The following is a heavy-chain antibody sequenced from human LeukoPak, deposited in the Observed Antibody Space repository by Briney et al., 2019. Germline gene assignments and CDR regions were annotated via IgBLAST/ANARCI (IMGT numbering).Heavy chain of an antibody. J-gene: IGHJ4*02. D-gene: IGHD1-26*01. CDR3: ARDLGYYRADY. V-gene: IGHV3-7*04. Sequence: GGSLRLSCAXSGFTFSXXXXXXXXXXXXXXXEXVANXKGDGSDNXXVDSVRGRFTXXXXXXKNSLYLQMNSLRAEDTAVYYCARDLGYYRADYWGQGTLVTVSS. CDR2: XKGDGSDN. CDR1: GFTFSXXX.